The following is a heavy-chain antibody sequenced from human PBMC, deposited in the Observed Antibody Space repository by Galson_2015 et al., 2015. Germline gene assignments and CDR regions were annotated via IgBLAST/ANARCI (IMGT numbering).Heavy chain of an antibody. D-gene: IGHD6-13*01. V-gene: IGHV1-69*04. CDR1: GGTFSGYT. J-gene: IGHJ6*02. Sequence: SVKVSCKASGGTFSGYTISWVRQAPGQGLEWMGSIIPLVGIVNYAQKFQGRVTITADKSTSTAYMELSSLRFEETAVYYCARDGQQLAHNHYCGMDVWGQGTTVTVSS. CDR3: ARDGQQLAHNHYCGMDV. CDR2: IIPLVGIV.